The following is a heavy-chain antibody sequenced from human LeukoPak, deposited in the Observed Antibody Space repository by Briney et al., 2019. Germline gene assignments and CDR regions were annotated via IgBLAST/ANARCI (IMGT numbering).Heavy chain of an antibody. CDR1: GFTFRDYY. Sequence: GGSLRLSCTASGFTFRDYYVTWIRQAPGKGLEWVSYIRSTGSSTAYADSVKGRFTISRDNAKNSLYLQMDSLRAEDTAVYYCASLPTAASYMDVWGKGTTVTVSS. J-gene: IGHJ6*03. D-gene: IGHD6-25*01. CDR2: IRSTGSST. V-gene: IGHV3-11*04. CDR3: ASLPTAASYMDV.